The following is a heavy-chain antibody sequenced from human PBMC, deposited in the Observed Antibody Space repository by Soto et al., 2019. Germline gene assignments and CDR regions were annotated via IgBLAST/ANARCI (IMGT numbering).Heavy chain of an antibody. Sequence: EVQVLESGGGLIQPGGSLRLSCEASGFTFSSYVMTWVRQAPGKGLEWVSSISGNAIATYYADSVKGRFTISRDNSKNTLQLQMNSLRAEDTAVYYCAKDWTGDTCPCMDVWGQGTTVTVSS. V-gene: IGHV3-23*01. CDR3: AKDWTGDTCPCMDV. D-gene: IGHD2-8*02. CDR2: ISGNAIAT. J-gene: IGHJ6*02. CDR1: GFTFSSYV.